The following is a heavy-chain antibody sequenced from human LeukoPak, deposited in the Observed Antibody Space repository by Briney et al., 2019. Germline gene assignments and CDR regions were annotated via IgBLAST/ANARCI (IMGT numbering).Heavy chain of an antibody. D-gene: IGHD3-22*01. CDR2: INWNGGST. V-gene: IGHV3-20*04. CDR1: GFTFDDYG. J-gene: IGHJ3*02. Sequence: GPGGSLRLSCAASGFTFDDYGMSWVRQAPGKGLEWVSGINWNGGSTGYADSVKGRFTISRDNAKNSLYLQMNSLRAEDTAVYYCARVDSSGYYLVGACDIWGQGTMVTVSS. CDR3: ARVDSSGYYLVGACDI.